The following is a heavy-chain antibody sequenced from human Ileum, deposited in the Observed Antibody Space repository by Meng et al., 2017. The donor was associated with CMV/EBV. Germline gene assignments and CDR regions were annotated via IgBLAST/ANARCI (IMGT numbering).Heavy chain of an antibody. J-gene: IGHJ4*01. CDR3: AKGPHYSSFFPTVPFFDY. CDR2: ITSSGGTT. CDR1: GSTFANYA. V-gene: IGHV3-23*01. D-gene: IGHD4-11*01. Sequence: GESLKSSCAAAGSTFANYAMSWVRQAPGKGLEWVSTITSSGGTTYYADSVKGRFAISRDNSNNSLFQQMDSLRAEATAVYYCAKGPHYSSFFPTVPFFDYWGQGTLVTVSS.